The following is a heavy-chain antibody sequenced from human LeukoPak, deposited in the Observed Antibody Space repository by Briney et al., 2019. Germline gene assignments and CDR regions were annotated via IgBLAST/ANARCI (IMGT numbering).Heavy chain of an antibody. D-gene: IGHD3-9*01. J-gene: IGHJ6*03. Sequence: PSETLSLTCTVSGGSISSYYWSWIRQPAGKGLEWLGRIYTSGSTNYNPSLKSRVTMSVDTSKNQFSLKLSSVTAADTAVYYCARAGYYDILTGYYSGREPYYYYYMDVWGKGTTVTVSS. CDR2: IYTSGST. V-gene: IGHV4-4*07. CDR1: GGSISSYY. CDR3: ARAGYYDILTGYYSGREPYYYYYMDV.